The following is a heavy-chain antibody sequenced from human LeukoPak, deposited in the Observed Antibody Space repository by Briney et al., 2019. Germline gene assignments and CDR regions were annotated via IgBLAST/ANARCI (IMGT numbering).Heavy chain of an antibody. CDR3: SRDRHCISSTCYGL. Sequence: GGSLRLSCAASGFTVSNNYMRWVRQAPGKGLEWVSLIYSGGSTYYADSVKGRFIISRDNSKNTLYLQMNSLRAEDTAVYYCSRDRHCISSTCYGLWGQGTRATVSS. V-gene: IGHV3-66*01. CDR2: IYSGGST. D-gene: IGHD2-2*01. J-gene: IGHJ4*02. CDR1: GFTVSNNY.